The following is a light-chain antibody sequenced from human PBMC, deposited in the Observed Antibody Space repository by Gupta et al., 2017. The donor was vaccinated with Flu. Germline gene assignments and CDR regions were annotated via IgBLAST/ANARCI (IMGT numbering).Light chain of an antibody. V-gene: IGLV2-8*02. CDR3: FTHAGSGWV. Sequence: QSALTQPPSESRYPGQSDTISCTGTSSDNGGQNYVSWFQQHPGKAPKLMIYEVAKRPSGVPYRFSGSKAGNMASLSVSGLQAGDEADYYCFTHAGSGWVFGGGTKLTVL. J-gene: IGLJ3*02. CDR2: EVA. CDR1: SSDNGGQNY.